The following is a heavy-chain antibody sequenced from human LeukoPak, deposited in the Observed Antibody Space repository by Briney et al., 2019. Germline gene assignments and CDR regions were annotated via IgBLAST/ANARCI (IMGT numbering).Heavy chain of an antibody. CDR1: GFTVSSNC. J-gene: IGHJ5*02. CDR3: ARDRYYYDSSGYIPFDP. V-gene: IGHV3-53*01. CDR2: IYSGGST. D-gene: IGHD3-22*01. Sequence: PGGSLRLSCAASGFTVSSNCMSWVRQAPGKGLEWVSVIYSGGSTYYADSVKGRFTISRDNSKNTLYLQMNSLRAEDTAVYYCARDRYYYDSSGYIPFDPWGQGTLVTVSS.